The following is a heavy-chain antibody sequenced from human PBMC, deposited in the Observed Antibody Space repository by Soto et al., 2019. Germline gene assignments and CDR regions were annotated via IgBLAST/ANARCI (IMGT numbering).Heavy chain of an antibody. D-gene: IGHD1-26*01. V-gene: IGHV4-30-2*01. Sequence: SETLSLTCAVSGGSISSGGYSWSWIRQPPGKGLEWIGYIYHSGSTYYNPSLKSRVTISVDRSKNQFSLKLSSVTAADTAVYYCARGSGLPTGARTQRWYFVYWGQGTLVTVSS. CDR1: GGSISSGGYS. CDR3: ARGSGLPTGARTQRWYFVY. CDR2: IYHSGST. J-gene: IGHJ4*02.